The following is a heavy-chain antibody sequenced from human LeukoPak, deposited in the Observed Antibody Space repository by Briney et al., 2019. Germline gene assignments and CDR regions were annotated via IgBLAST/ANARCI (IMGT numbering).Heavy chain of an antibody. CDR1: GFTFSSFY. CDR3: ARRRGGSGAYCVDY. J-gene: IGHJ4*02. D-gene: IGHD3-10*01. V-gene: IGHV5-51*01. CDR2: IYPYDSDT. Sequence: GESLKISCKGSGFTFSSFYIGWVRQMPGKGLEWMGIIYPYDSDTRYGPSFQGQVTISVDMSVSTAYLQWNSLKASDTAIYYCARRRGGSGAYCVDYWGQGTLVTVSS.